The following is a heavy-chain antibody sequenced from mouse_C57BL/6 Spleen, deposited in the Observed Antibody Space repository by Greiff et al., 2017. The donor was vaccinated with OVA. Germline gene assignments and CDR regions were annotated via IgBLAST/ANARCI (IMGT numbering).Heavy chain of an antibody. Sequence: QVQLQQPGAELVKPGASVKLSCKASGHTFTSYWMQWVKQRPGQGLEWIGEIDPSDSYTNYNQKFKGKATLTVDTSSSTAYMQLSSLTSEDSAVYYCAIYYGYEREAWFAYWGQGTLVTVSA. J-gene: IGHJ3*01. CDR1: GHTFTSYW. V-gene: IGHV1-50*01. CDR2: IDPSDSYT. D-gene: IGHD2-2*01. CDR3: AIYYGYEREAWFAY.